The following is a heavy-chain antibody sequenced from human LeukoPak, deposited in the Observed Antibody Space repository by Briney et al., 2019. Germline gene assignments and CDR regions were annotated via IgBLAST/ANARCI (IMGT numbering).Heavy chain of an antibody. D-gene: IGHD3-10*02. CDR1: GFTFSSYE. V-gene: IGHV3-48*03. J-gene: IGHJ6*04. CDR2: ISSSGSTI. CDR3: AELGITMTGGV. Sequence: PGGSLRLSFAASGFTFSSYEMNWVRQAPGKGLEWVSYISSSGSTIYYADSVKGRFTISRDNAKNSLYLQMNSLRAEDTAVYYCAELGITMTGGVWGKGTTVTISS.